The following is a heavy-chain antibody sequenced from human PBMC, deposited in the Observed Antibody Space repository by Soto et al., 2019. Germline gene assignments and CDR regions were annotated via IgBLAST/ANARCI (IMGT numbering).Heavy chain of an antibody. CDR1: GYTFTGYY. D-gene: IGHD2-2*01. CDR2: INPNSGGT. J-gene: IGHJ3*02. Sequence: QVQLVQSGAEVKKPGASVKVSCKASGYTFTGYYMHWVRQAPGQGLEWMGWINPNSGGTNYAQKFQGRVTMTRDTSISTAYMELSRLRFDDTAVYYCARATYCSSTSCPLGAFDIWGQGTMVTVSS. V-gene: IGHV1-2*02. CDR3: ARATYCSSTSCPLGAFDI.